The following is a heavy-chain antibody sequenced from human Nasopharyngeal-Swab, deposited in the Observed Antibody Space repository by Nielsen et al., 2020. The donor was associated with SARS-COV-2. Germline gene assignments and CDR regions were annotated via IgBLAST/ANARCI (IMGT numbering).Heavy chain of an antibody. CDR2: LWYDGSNK. Sequence: GESLKISCAASGFTFSSYGMHWVRQAPGKGLEWVAVLWYDGSNKYYADSVKGRFTISRDNSKNTLYLQMNSLRAEDTAVYYCARVPAKKGYYYYYYMDVWGKGTTVTVSS. CDR1: GFTFSSYG. J-gene: IGHJ6*03. CDR3: ARVPAKKGYYYYYYMDV. D-gene: IGHD6-13*01. V-gene: IGHV3-33*01.